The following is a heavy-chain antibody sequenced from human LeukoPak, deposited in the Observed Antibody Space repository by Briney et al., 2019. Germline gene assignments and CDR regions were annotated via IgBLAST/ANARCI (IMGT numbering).Heavy chain of an antibody. D-gene: IGHD3-10*01. CDR2: ISSSSSYI. Sequence: GGSLRLSCAASGFTFSSYSMNWVRQAPGKGLEWVSSISSSSSYIYYADSVKGRFTISRDNAKNSLYLQMNSLRAEDTAVYYCARASDHYYYGSGTGAAFDIWGQGTMVTVSS. CDR3: ARASDHYYYGSGTGAAFDI. CDR1: GFTFSSYS. V-gene: IGHV3-21*01. J-gene: IGHJ3*02.